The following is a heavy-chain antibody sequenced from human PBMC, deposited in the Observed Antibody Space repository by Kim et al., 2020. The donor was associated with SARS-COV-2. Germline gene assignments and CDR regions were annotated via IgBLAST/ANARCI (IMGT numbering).Heavy chain of an antibody. CDR1: GDSINSNDYF. D-gene: IGHD3-16*01. Sequence: SETLSLTCALSGDSINSNDYFWGWIRQPPGKGLEFLGSVSDAGKTYYNPSLKSRLAISVDTSKDKFSLSLFSVTAADTAVYFCANHKITMNRQLIPWAMTDYFDYWGQGTLVTVSS. CDR2: VSDAGKT. CDR3: ANHKITMNRQLIPWAMTDYFDY. J-gene: IGHJ4*02. V-gene: IGHV4-39*01.